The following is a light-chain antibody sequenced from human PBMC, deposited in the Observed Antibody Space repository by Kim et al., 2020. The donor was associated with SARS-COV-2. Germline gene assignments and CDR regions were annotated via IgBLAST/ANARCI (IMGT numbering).Light chain of an antibody. V-gene: IGKV3-15*01. CDR2: GAS. CDR3: QHYKTWPLS. CDR1: QSVTNK. Sequence: VYPGERVTLSCRASQSVTNKLAWYQERPGQAPRLLIYGASTRATGIPARFSGSGSGTEFTLTISSLQSEDSAVYYCQHYKTWPLSFGGGTKVDIK. J-gene: IGKJ4*01.